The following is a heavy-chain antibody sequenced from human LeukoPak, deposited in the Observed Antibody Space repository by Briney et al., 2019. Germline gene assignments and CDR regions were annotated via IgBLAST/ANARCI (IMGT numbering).Heavy chain of an antibody. CDR3: AREGLDSGSHFSAWFDP. CDR1: GFTFRAYG. D-gene: IGHD3-10*01. V-gene: IGHV3-30*03. CDR2: VSYDRITK. J-gene: IGHJ5*02. Sequence: GGSLRLSCAASGFTFRAYGMHWARQAPGKGLEWVAVVSYDRITKYYADSVKGRFSISRDNSKNTLSLEMNSLRPEDTAVYYCAREGLDSGSHFSAWFDPWGQGTLVTVSS.